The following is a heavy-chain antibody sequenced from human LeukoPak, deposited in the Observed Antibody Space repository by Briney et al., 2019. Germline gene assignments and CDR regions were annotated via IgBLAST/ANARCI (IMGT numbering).Heavy chain of an antibody. CDR1: GFTFDDYA. J-gene: IGHJ4*02. V-gene: IGHV3-9*01. CDR3: VPLNWNPPGDFDR. D-gene: IGHD1-20*01. Sequence: PGVPELSCVASGFTFDDYAMHWVRQAPGKGLEWVSGISWNGGSIGYVDSVKGRFTISRDNSKNTMYLQMNSLRAEDTAVYFCVPLNWNPPGDFDRWGQGTLVTVSS. CDR2: ISWNGGSI.